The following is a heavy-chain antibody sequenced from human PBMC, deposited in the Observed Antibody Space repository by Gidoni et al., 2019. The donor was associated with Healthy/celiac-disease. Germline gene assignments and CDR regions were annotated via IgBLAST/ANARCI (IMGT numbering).Heavy chain of an antibody. CDR3: ARDPNTDYYDSSGYSVDSDY. Sequence: QVQLVESGGGVVQPGRSLRLSCAASGFTFSSYAMHWVRQAPGKGLEWVAVISYDGSNKYYADSVKGRFTISRDNSKNTLYLQMNSLRAEDTAVYYCARDPNTDYYDSSGYSVDSDYWGQGTLVTVSS. CDR2: ISYDGSNK. D-gene: IGHD3-22*01. J-gene: IGHJ4*02. V-gene: IGHV3-30*04. CDR1: GFTFSSYA.